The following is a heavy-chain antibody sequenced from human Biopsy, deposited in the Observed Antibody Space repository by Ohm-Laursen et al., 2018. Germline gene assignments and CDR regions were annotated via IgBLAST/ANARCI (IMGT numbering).Heavy chain of an antibody. CDR3: ARHAPSYSGSYWRYFDL. Sequence: TLSLTCAVSGGSISSYYWSWIRQPPGQGLEWIGYIYYTGSTNYNPAFKSRATISVDTSMNHLSLRLTSVTAADTAVYYCARHAPSYSGSYWRYFDLWGRGTLVTVSS. CDR2: IYYTGST. J-gene: IGHJ2*01. CDR1: GGSISSYY. D-gene: IGHD1-26*01. V-gene: IGHV4-59*08.